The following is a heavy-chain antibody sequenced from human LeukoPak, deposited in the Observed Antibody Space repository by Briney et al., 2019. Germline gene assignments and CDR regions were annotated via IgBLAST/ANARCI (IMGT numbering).Heavy chain of an antibody. CDR3: ARVGGYSGYDYFDY. D-gene: IGHD5-12*01. V-gene: IGHV4-59*01. CDR1: GGSFSSYY. CDR2: IYYSGST. J-gene: IGHJ4*02. Sequence: SETLSLTCTVSGGSFSSYYWSWIRQPPGKGLEWIGYIYYSGSTNYNPSLKGRVTISVDTSKNQFSLKLSSVTAADTAVYYCARVGGYSGYDYFDYWGQGTLVTVSS.